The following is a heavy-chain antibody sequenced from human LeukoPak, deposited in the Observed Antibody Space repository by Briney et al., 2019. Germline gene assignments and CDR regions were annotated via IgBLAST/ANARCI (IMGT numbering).Heavy chain of an antibody. Sequence: GESLKISCKGSGYSFTSYWIGWVRQMPGKGLEWMGMIYPGDSDTRYSPSFQGQVTISADKSISTAYLQWSSLKASDTAMYYCARQYIVRGVARWFDPWGQGTLVTVSS. CDR3: ARQYIVRGVARWFDP. CDR2: IYPGDSDT. J-gene: IGHJ5*02. D-gene: IGHD3-10*01. CDR1: GYSFTSYW. V-gene: IGHV5-51*01.